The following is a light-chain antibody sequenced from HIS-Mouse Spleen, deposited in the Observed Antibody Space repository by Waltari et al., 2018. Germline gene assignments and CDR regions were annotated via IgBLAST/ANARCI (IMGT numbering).Light chain of an antibody. CDR1: ALPKKY. CDR3: YSTDSSGNHRV. V-gene: IGLV3-10*01. J-gene: IGLJ2*01. CDR2: EDS. Sequence: SYELTQPPSVSVSPGQTARITCSGDALPKKYAYWYQQESGQAPVLVIYEDSKRPSGIPERFSGSSSGTMATLTISGAKVEDEADYYCYSTDSSGNHRVFGGGTKLTVL.